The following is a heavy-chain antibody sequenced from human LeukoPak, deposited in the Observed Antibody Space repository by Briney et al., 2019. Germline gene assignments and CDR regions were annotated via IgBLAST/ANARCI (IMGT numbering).Heavy chain of an antibody. Sequence: PSETLSLTCTVSGGSISSSSYYWGWIRQPPGKGLEWIGSIYYSGSTYYNPSLKSRVTISVDTSKNQFSLKLSSVTAADTAVYYCARLEDSGTPYFDYWGQGTLVTVSS. CDR3: ARLEDSGTPYFDY. D-gene: IGHD1-26*01. CDR2: IYYSGST. J-gene: IGHJ4*02. V-gene: IGHV4-39*01. CDR1: GGSISSSSYY.